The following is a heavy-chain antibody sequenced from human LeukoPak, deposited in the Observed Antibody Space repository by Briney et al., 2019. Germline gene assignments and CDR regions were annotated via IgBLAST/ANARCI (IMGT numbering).Heavy chain of an antibody. CDR1: GGSFSGYY. D-gene: IGHD2-2*01. Sequence: SETLSLTCAVYGGSFSGYYWSWIRQPPGKGLEWIGEINHSGSTNYNPSLKSRVTISVDTSKNQFSLKLSSVTAADTAVYYCARHRRLGYCSSTSCYEPPDDAFDIWGQGTMVTVSS. CDR2: INHSGST. V-gene: IGHV4-34*01. CDR3: ARHRRLGYCSSTSCYEPPDDAFDI. J-gene: IGHJ3*02.